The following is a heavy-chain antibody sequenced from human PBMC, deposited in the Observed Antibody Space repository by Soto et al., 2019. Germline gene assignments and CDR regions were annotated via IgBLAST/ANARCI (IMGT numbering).Heavy chain of an antibody. V-gene: IGHV3-23*01. CDR1: GFTFSTYA. D-gene: IGHD2-8*01. J-gene: IGHJ4*02. CDR2: ISGRGGGT. CDR3: ARQMTICINYYDD. Sequence: GGSLRLSCAASGFTFSTYAMSWVRQAPGKGLEWVSAISGRGGGTFYADSVKGRFTIARDNSKNTLFLQMNSLRAEDTAVYFCARQMTICINYYDDWGQVPPVTVS.